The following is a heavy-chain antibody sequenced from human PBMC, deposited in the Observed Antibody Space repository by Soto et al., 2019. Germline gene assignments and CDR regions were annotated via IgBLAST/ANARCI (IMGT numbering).Heavy chain of an antibody. Sequence: FLRLSCAASGFTFSSYGMHWVRQAPGKGLEWVAVISYDGSNKYYADSVKGRFTISRDNSKNTLYLQMNSLRAEDTAVYYCANSRGSGADYWGEGTLVTVCS. CDR3: ANSRGSGADY. D-gene: IGHD6-19*01. CDR1: GFTFSSYG. V-gene: IGHV3-30*18. CDR2: ISYDGSNK. J-gene: IGHJ4*02.